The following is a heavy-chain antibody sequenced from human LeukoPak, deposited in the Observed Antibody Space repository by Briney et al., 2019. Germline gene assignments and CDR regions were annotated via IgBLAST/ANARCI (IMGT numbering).Heavy chain of an antibody. CDR1: RGSISSGGYY. CDR2: IYYSGST. J-gene: IGHJ5*01. V-gene: IGHV4-31*03. Sequence: PSETLSLTCTVSRGSISSGGYYWSWIRQHPGKGLDWIAYIYYSGSTYYNPSLKSRVTMSVDTSKNQFSLKLSSVTAADTAVYYCARRDGIVATKHVNWFDSWGQGTLVTVSS. CDR3: ARRDGIVATKHVNWFDS. D-gene: IGHD5-12*01.